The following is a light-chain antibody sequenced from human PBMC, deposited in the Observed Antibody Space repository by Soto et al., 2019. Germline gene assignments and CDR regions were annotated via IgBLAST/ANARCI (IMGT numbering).Light chain of an antibody. J-gene: IGLJ3*02. CDR2: EYN. CDR3: GTWDSSLSTWV. V-gene: IGLV1-51*02. CDR1: TSNIGNNH. Sequence: QSVLTQPPAVSAAPGQTVTISCSGSTSNIGNNHVSWYQQLPGAAPKLLVYEYNKRPSGIPDRFSGSKSGTSATLVITGLQTGDEADYYCGTWDSSLSTWVFGGGTKLTVL.